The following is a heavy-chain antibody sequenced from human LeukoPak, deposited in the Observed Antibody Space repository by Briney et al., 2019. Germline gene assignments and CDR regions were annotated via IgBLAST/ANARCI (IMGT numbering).Heavy chain of an antibody. CDR1: GFTFSSYG. CDR3: VRGYSETYRADY. Sequence: PGGSLRLSWAASGFTFSSYGIHWVRQAPGKGLEWVAFIRYDGSNKYYADSVKGRFTISRDNSKNTLYLQMNSLRVEDTAVYYCVRGYSETYRADYWGQGTLVTVSS. J-gene: IGHJ4*02. D-gene: IGHD5-12*01. CDR2: IRYDGSNK. V-gene: IGHV3-30*02.